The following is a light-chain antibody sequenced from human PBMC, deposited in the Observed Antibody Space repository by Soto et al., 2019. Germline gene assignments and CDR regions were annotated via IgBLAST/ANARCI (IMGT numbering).Light chain of an antibody. CDR1: SCNIGNNV. V-gene: IGLV1-36*01. Sequence: QSVLTQPPSVSEAPRQRVTISCSGSSCNIGNNVANWYQKLPGKAPKLLIYNNDLLPSGVSNRFSGSKSGTSASLAIRGLQCEDEADYYCAASDDSLKACVFGEGTKLTVL. CDR3: AASDDSLKACV. J-gene: IGLJ3*02. CDR2: NND.